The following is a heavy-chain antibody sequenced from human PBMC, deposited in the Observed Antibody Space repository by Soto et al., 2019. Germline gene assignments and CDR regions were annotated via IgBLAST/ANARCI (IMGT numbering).Heavy chain of an antibody. CDR1: CYTFTSYG. J-gene: IGHJ5*02. D-gene: IGHD2-8*01. CDR3: ARWSMGWFYP. CDR2: ISAYNGNT. Sequence: ASVKVSCKASCYTFTSYGISWVRHAPGQGLEWMGWISAYNGNTNYAQKLQGRVTMTTDTSTSTAYMELRSLRSDDTDVYYCARWSMGWFYPWGQGTLVTVSS. V-gene: IGHV1-18*04.